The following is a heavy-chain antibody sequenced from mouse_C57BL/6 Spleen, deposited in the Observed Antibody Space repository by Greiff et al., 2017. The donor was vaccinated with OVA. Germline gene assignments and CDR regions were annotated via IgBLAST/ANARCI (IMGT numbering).Heavy chain of an antibody. CDR3: ARDEGPGTGIAY. J-gene: IGHJ3*01. D-gene: IGHD3-3*01. CDR1: GFTFSSYA. Sequence: EVMLVESGGGLVKPGGSLKLSCAASGFTFSSYAMSWVRQTPEKRLEWVATISDGGSYTYYPDNVKGRFTISRDNAKNNLYLQMSHLKSEDTAMYYCARDEGPGTGIAYWGQGTLVTVSA. CDR2: ISDGGSYT. V-gene: IGHV5-4*01.